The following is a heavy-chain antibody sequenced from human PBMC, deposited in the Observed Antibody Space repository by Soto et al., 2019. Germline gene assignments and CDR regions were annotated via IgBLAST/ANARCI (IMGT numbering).Heavy chain of an antibody. D-gene: IGHD3-16*01. J-gene: IGHJ4*02. CDR1: GFTFSSYG. V-gene: IGHV3-33*01. CDR2: IWYDGSNK. Sequence: QVQLVESGGGVVQPGRSLRLACAASGFTFSSYGMHWVRQAPGKGLEWVAVIWYDGSNKYYADSVKGRVTISRDNSKNTLYLQKNSLTAEDMAVYYFAGDPCHGGGALDYWGQGTLVTDSS. CDR3: AGDPCHGGGALDY.